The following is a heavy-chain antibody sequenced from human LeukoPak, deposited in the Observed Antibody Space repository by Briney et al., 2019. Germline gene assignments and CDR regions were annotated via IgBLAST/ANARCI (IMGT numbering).Heavy chain of an antibody. CDR1: GGSISSSNW. Sequence: SETLSLTCAVSGGSISSSNWWSWVRQPPGKGLEWIGEIYHSGSTNYNPSLKSRVTISVDKSKNQFSLKLSSVTAADTAVYYCARDTDDEYCSGGSCYSYWGQGTLVTVSS. V-gene: IGHV4-4*02. CDR3: ARDTDDEYCSGGSCYSY. J-gene: IGHJ4*02. CDR2: IYHSGST. D-gene: IGHD2-15*01.